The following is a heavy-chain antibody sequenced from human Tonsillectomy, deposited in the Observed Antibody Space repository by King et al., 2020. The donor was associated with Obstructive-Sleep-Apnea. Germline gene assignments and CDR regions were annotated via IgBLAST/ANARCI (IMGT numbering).Heavy chain of an antibody. D-gene: IGHD6-19*01. Sequence: QLQESGPGLVKPSENLSLTCTVSGGSITNYYWSWIRQPPGKGLELIGYIYYSGSTNYNPSLKGRVTMSVDTSKNQFSLKLRSVTAADTAVYYCARESYNSGWYGADYYYYGLDVWGQGTTVTVSS. V-gene: IGHV4-59*01. J-gene: IGHJ6*02. CDR1: GGSITNYY. CDR3: ARESYNSGWYGADYYYYGLDV. CDR2: IYYSGST.